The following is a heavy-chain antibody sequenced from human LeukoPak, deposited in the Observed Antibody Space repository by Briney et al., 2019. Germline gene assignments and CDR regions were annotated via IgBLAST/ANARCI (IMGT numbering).Heavy chain of an antibody. CDR2: SGGSSGST. D-gene: IGHD6-13*01. V-gene: IGHV3-23*01. CDR1: GFTFSSYA. Sequence: GGSLRLSCAASGFTFSSYAMSWVRQAPGKGLEWVSGSGGSSGSTFDADSVKGRFTISRDFSKNTLYLQMNSLRAEDTAVYYCARERRYTNSWYSFDCWGQGTLVTVSS. CDR3: ARERRYTNSWYSFDC. J-gene: IGHJ4*02.